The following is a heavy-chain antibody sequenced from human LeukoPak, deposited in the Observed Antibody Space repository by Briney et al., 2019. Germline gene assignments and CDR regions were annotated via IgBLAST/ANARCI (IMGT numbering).Heavy chain of an antibody. CDR1: GFSFSTYN. V-gene: IGHV3-21*01. Sequence: PGGSLRLSCAASGFSFSTYNMNWVRQAPGKGLEWVSSITYSSSYIYYADSVKGRFTISRDNAKNSLYLQMNSLRAEDTALYYCARGLNIGSTGTRFDYWGQGTLVTVSS. J-gene: IGHJ4*02. D-gene: IGHD1-1*01. CDR3: ARGLNIGSTGTRFDY. CDR2: ITYSSSYI.